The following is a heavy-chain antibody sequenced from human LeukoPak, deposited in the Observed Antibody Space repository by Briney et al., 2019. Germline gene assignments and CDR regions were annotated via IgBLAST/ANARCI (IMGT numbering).Heavy chain of an antibody. Sequence: PSETLSLTCTVSGGSISSYYWSWIRQPPGKGLEWIGYIYYSGSTNYNPSLKSRVTISVDTSKNQFSLKLSSVTAADTAAYYCARHATTGEGSDYWGQGTLVTVSS. D-gene: IGHD7-27*01. CDR1: GGSISSYY. V-gene: IGHV4-59*08. J-gene: IGHJ4*02. CDR3: ARHATTGEGSDY. CDR2: IYYSGST.